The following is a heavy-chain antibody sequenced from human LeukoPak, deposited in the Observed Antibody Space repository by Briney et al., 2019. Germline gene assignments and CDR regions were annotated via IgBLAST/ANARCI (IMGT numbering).Heavy chain of an antibody. J-gene: IGHJ3*02. CDR3: ASGRILWWEGYAFDI. D-gene: IGHD2-21*01. CDR2: MNPNSGNT. V-gene: IGHV1-8*01. Sequence: ASVKVSCKASGYTFTSYDINWVRQATGQGLEWMGWMNPNSGNTGYAQKFQGRVTMTRNTSISTAYMELSSLRSEDTAVYYCASGRILWWEGYAFDIWGQGTMVTVSS. CDR1: GYTFTSYD.